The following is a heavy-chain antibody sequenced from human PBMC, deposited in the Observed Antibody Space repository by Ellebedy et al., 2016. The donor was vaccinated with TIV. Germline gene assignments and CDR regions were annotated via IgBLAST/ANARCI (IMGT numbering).Heavy chain of an antibody. D-gene: IGHD3-10*01. J-gene: IGHJ5*02. Sequence: ASVKVSCKASGGTFKTYGVHWVRQAPGQGLEWMGWVRSRDGAARYAQKFLGRVTMTRDTSVTTVYMELNRLTSIDTAVYYCARGTGTSWFDPWGQGTLVTVSS. CDR2: VRSRDGAA. CDR3: ARGTGTSWFDP. CDR1: GGTFKTYG. V-gene: IGHV1-2*02.